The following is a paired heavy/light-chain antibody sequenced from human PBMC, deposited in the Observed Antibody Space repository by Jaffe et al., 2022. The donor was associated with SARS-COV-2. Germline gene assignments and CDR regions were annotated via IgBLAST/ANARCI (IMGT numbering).Heavy chain of an antibody. CDR3: ARAGFITSDFDY. CDR1: GGSISSGDYY. Sequence: QVQLQESGPGLVKPSQTLSLTCTVSGGSISSGDYYWSWIRQPPGKGLEWIGYIYYSGSTYYNPSLKSRVTISVDTSKNQFSLKLSSVTAADTAVYYCARAGFITSDFDYWGQGTLVTVSS. D-gene: IGHD3-22*01. J-gene: IGHJ4*02. V-gene: IGHV4-30-4*01. CDR2: IYYSGST.
Light chain of an antibody. V-gene: IGLV1-44*01. CDR1: SSNIGSNT. CDR3: AAWDDSLNAHVV. J-gene: IGLJ2*01. Sequence: QSVLTQPPSASGTPGQRVTISCSGSSSNIGSNTVNWYQQLPGTAPKLLIYSNNQRPSGVPDRFSGSKSGTSASLAISGLQSEDEADYYCAAWDDSLNAHVVFGGGTKLTVL. CDR2: SNN.